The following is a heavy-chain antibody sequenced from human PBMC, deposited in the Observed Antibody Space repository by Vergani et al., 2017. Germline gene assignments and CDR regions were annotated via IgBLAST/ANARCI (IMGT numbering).Heavy chain of an antibody. Sequence: VQLVETGGGLIQPGGSLRLSCAASGFTVSSYGMHWVRQAPGKGLEWVAVIWYDGSNKYYADSVKGRFTISRDNSKNTLYLQMNSLRAEDTAVYYCARELGSSGLNAFDIWGQGTMVTVSS. V-gene: IGHV3-33*08. J-gene: IGHJ3*02. CDR3: ARELGSSGLNAFDI. D-gene: IGHD3-22*01. CDR1: GFTVSSYG. CDR2: IWYDGSNK.